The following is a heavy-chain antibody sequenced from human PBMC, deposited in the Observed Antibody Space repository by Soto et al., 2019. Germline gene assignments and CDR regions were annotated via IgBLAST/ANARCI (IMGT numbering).Heavy chain of an antibody. CDR3: AHLTTGGFYFDY. CDR2: IYWDDDK. CDR1: GFSLRNSGVG. D-gene: IGHD4-17*01. V-gene: IGHV2-5*02. J-gene: IGHJ4*02. Sequence: SGPTLVNPTQTLTLTCTLSGFSLRNSGVGVGWIRQPPGKALEWLALIYWDDDKRYSPSLKSRLTITKDTSKNQVVLTMTNMDPVDTATYYCAHLTTGGFYFDYWGQGTLVTVSS.